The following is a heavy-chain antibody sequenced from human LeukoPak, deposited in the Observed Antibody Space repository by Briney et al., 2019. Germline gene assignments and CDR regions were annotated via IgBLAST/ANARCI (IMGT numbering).Heavy chain of an antibody. CDR2: ISYDGSNK. Sequence: GGSLRLSCAASGFTFSSYAMHWVRQAPGKGLEWVAVISYDGSNKYYADSVKGRFTISRDNSKNTLYLQMNSLRAEDTAVYYCARQGIAVAGGFDYWGQGTLVTVSS. J-gene: IGHJ4*02. V-gene: IGHV3-30-3*01. CDR3: ARQGIAVAGGFDY. CDR1: GFTFSSYA. D-gene: IGHD6-19*01.